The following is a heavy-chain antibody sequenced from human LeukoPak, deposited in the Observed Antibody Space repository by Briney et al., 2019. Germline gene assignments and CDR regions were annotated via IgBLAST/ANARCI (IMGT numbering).Heavy chain of an antibody. Sequence: GGSLRLSCAASGFTFSNYWMHWVRQAPGKGLVWVSHINSDGSSTTYADSVKGRFTISRDNAKNTLYLQMNSLRAEDTAVYYCAKDGLVVPAANHYWGQGTLVTVSS. CDR2: INSDGSST. CDR3: AKDGLVVPAANHY. CDR1: GFTFSNYW. J-gene: IGHJ4*02. D-gene: IGHD2-2*01. V-gene: IGHV3-74*01.